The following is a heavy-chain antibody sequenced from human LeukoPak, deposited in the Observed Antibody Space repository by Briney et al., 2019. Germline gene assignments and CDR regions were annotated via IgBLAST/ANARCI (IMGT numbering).Heavy chain of an antibody. Sequence: ASVRVSCKASGYTFTSYGISWVRQAPGQGLEWMGWISAYNGNTNYAQKLQGRVTMTTDTSTSTAYMELRSLRSDDTAVYYCARVEGSGWNNWFDPWGQGTLVTVSS. CDR3: ARVEGSGWNNWFDP. V-gene: IGHV1-18*01. CDR2: ISAYNGNT. D-gene: IGHD6-19*01. J-gene: IGHJ5*02. CDR1: GYTFTSYG.